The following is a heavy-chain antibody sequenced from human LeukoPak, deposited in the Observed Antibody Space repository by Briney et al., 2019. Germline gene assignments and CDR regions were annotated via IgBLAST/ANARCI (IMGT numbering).Heavy chain of an antibody. CDR2: ISQSGNS. V-gene: IGHV4-30-2*01. Sequence: SQTLSLTCKVSGDSISSSTCNWSWIRQPPGKGLEWIGYISQSGNSYFTPSLRSRVSISLDTSKNQFSLKLSSVTAADTAVYYCARQSSLNWFDPWGQGTLVTVSS. CDR1: GDSISSSTCN. J-gene: IGHJ5*02. CDR3: ARQSSLNWFDP.